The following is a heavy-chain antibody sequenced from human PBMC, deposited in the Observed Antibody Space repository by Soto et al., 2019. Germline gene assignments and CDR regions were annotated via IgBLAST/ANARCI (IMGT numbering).Heavy chain of an antibody. Sequence: ASVKVSCKASGYTFTGYYMHWVRQAPGQGLEWMGWINPNSGGTNYAQKFQGWVTMTRDTSISTAYMELSRLRSDDTAVYYCARMRSACSSTSCDSGWFDPWGQGTLVTSPQ. D-gene: IGHD2-2*01. CDR1: GYTFTGYY. J-gene: IGHJ5*02. V-gene: IGHV1-2*04. CDR2: INPNSGGT. CDR3: ARMRSACSSTSCDSGWFDP.